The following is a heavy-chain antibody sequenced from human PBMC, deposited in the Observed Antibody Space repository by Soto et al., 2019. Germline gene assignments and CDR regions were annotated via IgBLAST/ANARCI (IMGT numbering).Heavy chain of an antibody. V-gene: IGHV2-5*02. CDR2: IYWDADT. CDR1: GFSLSTTGQG. J-gene: IGHJ3*02. D-gene: IGHD2-21*02. CDR3: IHWPGDHDAFDI. Sequence: QITLKESGPTLVKPTQTLTLTCTFSGFSLSTTGQGVGWTRQPPGKALEWLALIYWDADTRYSPSLKSRLTITKDTSKNQVVLIMTNMDPVDTATYYCIHWPGDHDAFDIWGQGTLVTVSS.